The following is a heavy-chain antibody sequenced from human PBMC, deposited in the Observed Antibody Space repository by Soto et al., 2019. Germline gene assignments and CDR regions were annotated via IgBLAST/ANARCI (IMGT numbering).Heavy chain of an antibody. Sequence: GGSLRLSCAASGFTVSSNYMSWVRQAPGKGLEWVSVIYSGGSTYYADSVKGRFTISRDNSKNTLYLQMNSLRAEDTAVYYCASTYADFWSGYYTGAFDIWGQGTMVTVSS. D-gene: IGHD3-3*01. V-gene: IGHV3-53*01. CDR3: ASTYADFWSGYYTGAFDI. CDR2: IYSGGST. CDR1: GFTVSSNY. J-gene: IGHJ3*02.